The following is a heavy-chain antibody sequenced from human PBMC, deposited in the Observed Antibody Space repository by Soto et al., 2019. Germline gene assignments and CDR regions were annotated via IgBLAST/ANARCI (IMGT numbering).Heavy chain of an antibody. D-gene: IGHD3-22*01. CDR1: GFTFSSYA. J-gene: IGHJ4*02. CDR3: ARALRPLYYYDSSGYYSDSFDY. V-gene: IGHV1-69*01. CDR2: IIPIFGTA. Sequence: QVQLVESGGGVVQPGRSLRLSCAASGFTFSSYAISWVRQAPGQGLEWMGGIIPIFGTANYAQKFQGRVTITADESTSTAYMELSSLRSEDTAVYYCARALRPLYYYDSSGYYSDSFDYWGQGTLVTVSS.